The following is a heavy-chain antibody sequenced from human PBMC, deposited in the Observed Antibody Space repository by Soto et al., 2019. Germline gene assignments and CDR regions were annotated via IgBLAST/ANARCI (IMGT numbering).Heavy chain of an antibody. Sequence: SGAVSVTCVVFGGSVIIGSYYWSWIRQPPGKGLEWIGYIYYSGSTNYNPSLKIRVTISVDTSKNQFSLKLSSVTAADTAVYYCARQTTVTTLIDYWGQGTLVTVSS. V-gene: IGHV4-61*01. CDR3: ARQTTVTTLIDY. J-gene: IGHJ4*02. D-gene: IGHD4-17*01. CDR1: GGSVIIGSYY. CDR2: IYYSGST.